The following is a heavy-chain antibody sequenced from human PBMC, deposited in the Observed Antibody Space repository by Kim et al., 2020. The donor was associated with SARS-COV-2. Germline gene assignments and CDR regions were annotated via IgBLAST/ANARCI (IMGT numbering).Heavy chain of an antibody. D-gene: IGHD6-13*01. CDR1: GYTFTSYD. CDR2: MNPNSGNT. Sequence: ASVKVSCKASGYTFTSYDINWVRQATGQGLEWMGWMNPNSGNTGYAQKFQGRVTMTRNTSISTAYMELSSLRSEDTVVYYCARAGYSSSWELRGYYYYGMDVWGQGTTVTVSS. CDR3: ARAGYSSSWELRGYYYYGMDV. V-gene: IGHV1-8*01. J-gene: IGHJ6*02.